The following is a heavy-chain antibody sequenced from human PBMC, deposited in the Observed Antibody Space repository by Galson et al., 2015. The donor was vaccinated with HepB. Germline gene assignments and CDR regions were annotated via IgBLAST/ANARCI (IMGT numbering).Heavy chain of an antibody. D-gene: IGHD4-17*01. Sequence: ETLSLTCNVSGDSIKSYYWDWIRQSPGKGLEWIGYISHSRNTNYNPSLKSRVTMSVDTSNNHFPLKPRSVTAADTAVYYCAGRTVTTDQDYFDYWGQGVRVTVSS. CDR3: AGRTVTTDQDYFDY. V-gene: IGHV4-59*01. CDR2: ISHSRNT. CDR1: GDSIKSYY. J-gene: IGHJ4*02.